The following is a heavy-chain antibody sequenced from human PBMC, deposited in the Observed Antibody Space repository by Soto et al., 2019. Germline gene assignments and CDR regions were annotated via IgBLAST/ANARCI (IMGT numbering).Heavy chain of an antibody. Sequence: EVEMLESGGGLVQPGGSLRLSCAASAISFNTYGVTWVRQAPGKGLEWVSTVTVTGGSTYYADSVNGRFTISRDRSNYTVSLLLNSLRVEDTAIYYCAGQRSPEGWFDPWGQGTLVTVSS. CDR3: AGQRSPEGWFDP. D-gene: IGHD3-10*01. CDR2: VTVTGGST. J-gene: IGHJ5*02. V-gene: IGHV3-23*01. CDR1: AISFNTYG.